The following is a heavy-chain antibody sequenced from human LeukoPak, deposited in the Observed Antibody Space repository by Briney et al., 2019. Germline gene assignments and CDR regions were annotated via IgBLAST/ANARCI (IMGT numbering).Heavy chain of an antibody. J-gene: IGHJ3*02. Sequence: PSETLSLICTVSGGSISSYFWSWIPQPPGKRLEWLGYIYYSGSTNCYPSLKSRVTIPVEASKNQFCLKLRSVTAADTAVYYGARLEGTTELLWFGELSERAFDIWGQGTMVTVSS. CDR3: ARLEGTTELLWFGELSERAFDI. V-gene: IGHV4-59*08. CDR2: IYYSGST. CDR1: GGSISSYF. D-gene: IGHD3-10*01.